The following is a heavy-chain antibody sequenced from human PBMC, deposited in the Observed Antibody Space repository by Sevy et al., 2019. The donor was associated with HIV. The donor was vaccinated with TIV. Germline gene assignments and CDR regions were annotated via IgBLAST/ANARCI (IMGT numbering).Heavy chain of an antibody. J-gene: IGHJ5*02. V-gene: IGHV3-21*01. CDR1: GFTFSSYS. Sequence: GGSLRLSCAASGFTFSSYSMNWVRQAPGKGLEWVSSISSSSSYIYYADSVKGRFTISRDNAKNSLYLQMNGLRAEDTAVYYCATSIAAARTFDPWGQGTLVTVSS. CDR3: ATSIAAARTFDP. D-gene: IGHD6-13*01. CDR2: ISSSSSYI.